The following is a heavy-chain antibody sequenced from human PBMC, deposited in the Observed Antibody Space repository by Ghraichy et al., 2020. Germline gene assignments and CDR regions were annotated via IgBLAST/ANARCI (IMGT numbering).Heavy chain of an antibody. J-gene: IGHJ6*02. V-gene: IGHV3-21*01. CDR3: SSGGGAGTPVLYHMDV. D-gene: IGHD6-19*01. CDR2: ISSSTRYI. CDR1: GLMFSPNT. Sequence: LSLTCVASGLMFSPNTMNWVRQAPGKGLEWVSSISSSTRYIYYADSVKGRFTISRDNAQNSLYLQMNSLRAEDTAVYYCSSGGGAGTPVLYHMDVWGLGTTVTVSS.